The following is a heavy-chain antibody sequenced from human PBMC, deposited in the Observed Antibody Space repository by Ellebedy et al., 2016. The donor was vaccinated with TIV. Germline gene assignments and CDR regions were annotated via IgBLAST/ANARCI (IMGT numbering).Heavy chain of an antibody. CDR1: GYSFTSYW. CDR3: ARQGGYCSGGSCYDYYGMDV. J-gene: IGHJ6*02. CDR2: IYPGDSDT. D-gene: IGHD2-15*01. V-gene: IGHV5-51*01. Sequence: GESLKISXKGSGYSFTSYWIGWVRQMPGKGLEWMGIIYPGDSDTRYSPSFQGQVTISADKSISTAYLQWSSLKASDTAMYYCARQGGYCSGGSCYDYYGMDVWGQGTTVTVSS.